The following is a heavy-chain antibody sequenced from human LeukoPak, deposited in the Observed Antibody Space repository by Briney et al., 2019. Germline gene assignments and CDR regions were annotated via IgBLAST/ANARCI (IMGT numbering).Heavy chain of an antibody. CDR1: GFSVSSNY. CDR2: IYSGGNT. J-gene: IGHJ4*02. D-gene: IGHD7-27*01. Sequence: GGSLRLSCSASGFSVSSNYMSWVRQAPGKGLEWVSVIYSGGNTNYADSVKGRFTISRDNSKNTLYLQMNNLRAEDTAMYYCARDRPWADWGQGTLVTVSS. CDR3: ARDRPWAD. V-gene: IGHV3-66*01.